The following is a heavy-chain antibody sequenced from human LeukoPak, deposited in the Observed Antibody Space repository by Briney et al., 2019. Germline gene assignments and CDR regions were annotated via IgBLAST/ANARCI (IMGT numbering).Heavy chain of an antibody. Sequence: PGGSLRPSCQASGLSFRSYGMSWVRQAPGKGLEWVSGFSGSGDNTYYTDSVKGRFTISRDNSKNTLYLQMNSLRVEDTAVYYWEKCWTRDGVCLNFDHRGQGDLVTVSS. CDR1: GLSFRSYG. D-gene: IGHD2-8*01. V-gene: IGHV3-23*01. CDR3: EKCWTRDGVCLNFDH. CDR2: FSGSGDNT. J-gene: IGHJ4*02.